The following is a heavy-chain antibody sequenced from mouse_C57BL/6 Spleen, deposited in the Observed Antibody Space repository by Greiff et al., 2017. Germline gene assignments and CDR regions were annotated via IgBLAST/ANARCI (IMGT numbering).Heavy chain of an antibody. J-gene: IGHJ1*03. V-gene: IGHV14-4*01. D-gene: IGHD1-1*01. Sequence: VQLQQSGAELVRPGASVKLSCTASGFNIKDDYMHWVKQRPEQGLEWIGGIDPENGDTEYASKFQGKATITADTSSNTAYLQLSSLTSEDTAVYYCTRVCYGSRRWYFDVWGTGTTVTVSS. CDR1: GFNIKDDY. CDR2: IDPENGDT. CDR3: TRVCYGSRRWYFDV.